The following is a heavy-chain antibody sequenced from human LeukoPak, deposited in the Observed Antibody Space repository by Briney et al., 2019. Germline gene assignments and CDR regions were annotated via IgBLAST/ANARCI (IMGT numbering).Heavy chain of an antibody. CDR1: GFTFSSSW. CDR3: ARDLAYSAFDI. J-gene: IGHJ3*02. D-gene: IGHD1-1*01. V-gene: IGHV3-7*01. CDR2: IEGDGSKK. Sequence: QTGGSLRLSCVASGFTFSSSWMAWVRQAPGKGLEWVANIEGDGSKKNYADSVKGRFTISRDNAKNSLYLQMTSLRAEDTAVYYCARDLAYSAFDIWGRGTMVTVSS.